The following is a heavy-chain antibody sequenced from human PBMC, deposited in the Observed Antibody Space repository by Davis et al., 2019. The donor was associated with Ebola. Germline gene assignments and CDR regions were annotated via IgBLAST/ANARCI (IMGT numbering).Heavy chain of an antibody. D-gene: IGHD1-26*01. Sequence: GESLKISCAASGFTFSSFGLTWVRQAPGKGLEWVSGISGDGINTYYADSVKGRFTISRDNSKNTLFLQMNSLRAEDTAVYYCAKGPKWELSYFDFWGQGTLLTVSS. V-gene: IGHV3-23*01. CDR1: GFTFSSFG. CDR3: AKGPKWELSYFDF. J-gene: IGHJ4*02. CDR2: ISGDGINT.